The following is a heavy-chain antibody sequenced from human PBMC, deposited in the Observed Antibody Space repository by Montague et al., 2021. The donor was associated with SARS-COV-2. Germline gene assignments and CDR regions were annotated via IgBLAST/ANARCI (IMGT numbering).Heavy chain of an antibody. CDR3: ARGGYCSGSNCLYFDS. J-gene: IGHJ4*02. V-gene: IGHV3-13*01. CDR1: GFTFNTYD. D-gene: IGHD2-15*01. Sequence: SLRLSCAASGFTFNTYDMHWVRQATGKGLEWVSSIGTPGDTYYPGSVTGRFTISRENAKNSLYLQMNSLRAGDTAVYYCARGGYCSGSNCLYFDSWGQGTLVTVSS. CDR2: IGTPGDT.